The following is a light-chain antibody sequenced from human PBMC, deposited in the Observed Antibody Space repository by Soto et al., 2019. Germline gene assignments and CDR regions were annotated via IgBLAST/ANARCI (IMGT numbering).Light chain of an antibody. V-gene: IGKV2-30*01. CDR3: MQSVYWPPYT. CDR1: QSLQYSDGNTY. J-gene: IGKJ2*01. Sequence: DVVLTQSPLSLPVTLGQPASISCRSSQSLQYSDGNTYLHWFQQRPGQSPRRLIYLVSNRDSGVPDRFSGSGSGTDFTLRISRVEAEDVGVYYWMQSVYWPPYTFGQGTKLEIK. CDR2: LVS.